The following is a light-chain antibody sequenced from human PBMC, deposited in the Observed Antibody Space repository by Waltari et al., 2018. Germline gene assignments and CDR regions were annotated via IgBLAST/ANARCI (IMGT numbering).Light chain of an antibody. Sequence: EIVLTQSPGTLSLSPGERATLSCRASQSVSSSYLAWDQQKPGQAPRLLIYGGSSRATGIPDRFSGSGSGTDFTLTISRLEPEDFAVYYCQQYGTSPWTFGQGTKVEIK. CDR3: QQYGTSPWT. CDR2: GGS. CDR1: QSVSSSY. J-gene: IGKJ1*01. V-gene: IGKV3-20*01.